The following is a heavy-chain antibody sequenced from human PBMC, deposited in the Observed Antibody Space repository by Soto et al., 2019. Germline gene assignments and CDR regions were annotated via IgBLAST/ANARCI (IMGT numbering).Heavy chain of an antibody. CDR1: GFTFSSYG. D-gene: IGHD6-13*01. J-gene: IGHJ6*02. CDR2: ISYDGSNK. V-gene: IGHV3-30*18. CDR3: AKSGEYSRTLPGYYYYYYGMDV. Sequence: GGSLRLSCAASGFTFSSYGMHWVRQAPGKGLEWVAVISYDGSNKYYADSVKGRFTISRDNSKNTLYLQMNSLRAEDTAVYYCAKSGEYSRTLPGYYYYYYGMDVWGQGTTVTVSS.